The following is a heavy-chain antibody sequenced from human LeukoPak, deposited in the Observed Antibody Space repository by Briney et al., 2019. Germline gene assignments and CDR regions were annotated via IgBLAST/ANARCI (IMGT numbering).Heavy chain of an antibody. D-gene: IGHD3-3*01. Sequence: GGSLRLSRAASGFTFSSNAMHWVRPAPGKGLEWVAVISYDGSNKYYPDALKGRFTITRDNSKDPLYLQMNSLRVDDTGVDYCASSTRSDDGPDDLLDYWGQGTLVTVSS. CDR2: ISYDGSNK. CDR1: GFTFSSNA. CDR3: ASSTRSDDGPDDLLDY. V-gene: IGHV3-30*04. J-gene: IGHJ4*02.